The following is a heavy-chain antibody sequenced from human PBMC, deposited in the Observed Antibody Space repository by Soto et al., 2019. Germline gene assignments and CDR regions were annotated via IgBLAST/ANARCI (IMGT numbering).Heavy chain of an antibody. Sequence: SVKVSCKASANSFSTYGPSWVRQAPGQGLEWLGGFIPIFDSTTYAQKFEGKVTITADESTNTAYMDLSSLRSEDTAIYYCARGREEAFGVILINYYAMEVWGRVTAVTVSS. J-gene: IGHJ6*02. CDR3: ARGREEAFGVILINYYAMEV. CDR2: FIPIFDST. D-gene: IGHD3-3*01. CDR1: ANSFSTYG. V-gene: IGHV1-69*13.